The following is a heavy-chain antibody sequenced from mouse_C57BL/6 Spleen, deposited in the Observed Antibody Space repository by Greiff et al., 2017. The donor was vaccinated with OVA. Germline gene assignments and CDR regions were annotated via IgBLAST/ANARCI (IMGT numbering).Heavy chain of an antibody. J-gene: IGHJ2*01. Sequence: VQLQQSGPELVKPGASVKISCKASGYTFTDYYMNWVKQSHGKSLEWIGDINPNNGGTSYNQKFKGKATLTVDKSSRTAYMELRSLTSEDSAVYYCARVGYYFDYWGQGTTLTVSS. V-gene: IGHV1-26*01. CDR1: GYTFTDYY. CDR3: ARVGYYFDY. CDR2: INPNNGGT.